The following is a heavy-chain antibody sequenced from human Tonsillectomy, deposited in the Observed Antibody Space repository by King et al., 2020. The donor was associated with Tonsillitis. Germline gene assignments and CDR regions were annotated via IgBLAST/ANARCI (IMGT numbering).Heavy chain of an antibody. V-gene: IGHV1-2*02. D-gene: IGHD4-17*01. CDR2: INPNSGGT. CDR3: ARDGIYGDYVGWFDP. Sequence: QLVQSGAEVKKPGASVKVSCKASGYTFTGYYMHWVRQAPGQGLEWMGWINPNSGGTNYAQKFQGRVTMTRDTSLSTAYMELSRLRSDDTAVYYCARDGIYGDYVGWFDPWGQGTPVTVSS. CDR1: GYTFTGYY. J-gene: IGHJ5*02.